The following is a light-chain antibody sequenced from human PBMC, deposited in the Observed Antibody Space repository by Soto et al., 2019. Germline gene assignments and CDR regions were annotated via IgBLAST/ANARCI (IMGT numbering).Light chain of an antibody. CDR3: MQRIEFPLT. CDR1: QSLLDSDDGNTY. J-gene: IGKJ4*01. V-gene: IGKV2-40*01. CDR2: TVS. Sequence: EIVMTHTPLSLPVTPGEPASISCRSSQSLLDSDDGNTYLDWYLQKPGQSPQLLIYTVSYRASGVPDRFSGSGSGTDFTLKISRVEAEDVGVYYCMQRIEFPLTFGGGTKVDIK.